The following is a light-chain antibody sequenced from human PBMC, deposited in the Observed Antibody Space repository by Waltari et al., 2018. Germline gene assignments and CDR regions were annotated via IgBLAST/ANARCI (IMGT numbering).Light chain of an antibody. V-gene: IGKV1-5*03. CDR2: KAS. Sequence: DIQMTQSPSTLSASVGDTVTFTCRASERISTWLAWYQQSPGKAPKLLIYKASYLETGVPSRFSGSGSGTEFILTISSLRPDDSATYYCQQYSNYYTFGQGTKLEIK. J-gene: IGKJ2*01. CDR3: QQYSNYYT. CDR1: ERISTW.